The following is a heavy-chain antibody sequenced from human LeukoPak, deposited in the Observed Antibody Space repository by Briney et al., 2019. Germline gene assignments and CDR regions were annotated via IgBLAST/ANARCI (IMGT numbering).Heavy chain of an antibody. J-gene: IGHJ4*02. Sequence: SETLSLTCTVSGDSISSSNYYWGWIRQPPGKGLEWIGSIYYSGTTYYNPSLKSRVTISGDMSKNPFSLKLSSVTAADTAVYYCAAIAVAVADYWGQGTLVTVSS. D-gene: IGHD6-13*01. V-gene: IGHV4-39*01. CDR1: GDSISSSNYY. CDR3: AAIAVAVADY. CDR2: IYYSGTT.